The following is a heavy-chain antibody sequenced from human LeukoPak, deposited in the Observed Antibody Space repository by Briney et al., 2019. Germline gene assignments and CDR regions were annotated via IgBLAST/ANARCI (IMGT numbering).Heavy chain of an antibody. V-gene: IGHV4-34*01. CDR2: INHSGST. J-gene: IGHJ4*02. D-gene: IGHD4-17*01. CDR1: GGSFSGYY. Sequence: SETLSLTCAVYGGSFSGYYWSWIRQPPGKGLEWIGEINHSGSTNYNPSLKSRVTISVDTSKNQFSLKLSSVTAADTAVYYCARRSDYGDAGFDYWGQGTLVTVSS. CDR3: ARRSDYGDAGFDY.